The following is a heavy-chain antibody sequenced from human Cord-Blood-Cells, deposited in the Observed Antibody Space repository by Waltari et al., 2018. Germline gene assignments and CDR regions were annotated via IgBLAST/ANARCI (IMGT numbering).Heavy chain of an antibody. D-gene: IGHD1-7*01. CDR2: FDPEDGET. V-gene: IGHV1-24*01. Sequence: VQLVQSGAEVKKPGASVMVSCKVSGYTITEFSLPWVRQAPGKGPEWMGGFDPEDGETIYAQKFQGRVTMTEDTSTDTAYMELSSLRSEYTAVYYCYAGTNWFDPWGQGTLVTVSS. J-gene: IGHJ5*02. CDR3: YAGTNWFDP. CDR1: GYTITEFS.